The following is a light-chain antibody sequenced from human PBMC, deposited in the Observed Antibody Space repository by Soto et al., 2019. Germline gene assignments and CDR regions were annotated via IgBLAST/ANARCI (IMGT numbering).Light chain of an antibody. CDR3: QQYYSIPYT. Sequence: DIVMTQSPDSLAVSLGERATINCKSSQTILYTSNNKNYLAWYQHKPGQPPKLLIYWASTRESGVPDRFSGGGSGTDFTLTISSLQAEDVAVYYCQQYYSIPYTFGQGTKLEI. J-gene: IGKJ2*01. CDR1: QTILYTSNNKNY. V-gene: IGKV4-1*01. CDR2: WAS.